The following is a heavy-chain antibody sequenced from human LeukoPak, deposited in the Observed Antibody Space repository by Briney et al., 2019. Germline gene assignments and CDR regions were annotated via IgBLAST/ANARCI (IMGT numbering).Heavy chain of an antibody. V-gene: IGHV1-46*01. CDR1: GYTFTSYY. D-gene: IGHD3-10*01. CDR2: INPSGGST. CDR3: ARITMVRGVIIPPRNDAFDI. Sequence: ASVKVSCKASGYTFTSYYMHWVRQAPGQGLEWMGIINPSGGSTSYAQKFQGRVTMTRDMSTSTVYMELSSLRSEDTAVYYCARITMVRGVIIPPRNDAFDIWGQGTMVTASS. J-gene: IGHJ3*02.